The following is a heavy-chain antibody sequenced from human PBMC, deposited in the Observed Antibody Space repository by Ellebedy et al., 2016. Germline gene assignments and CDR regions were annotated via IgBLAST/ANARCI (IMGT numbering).Heavy chain of an antibody. CDR1: GFTFSSYV. V-gene: IGHV3-30*18. D-gene: IGHD2-8*01. CDR3: AKKHGVRFGSKYYFDY. CDR2: ISYDGNNK. J-gene: IGHJ4*02. Sequence: GGSLRLSCAASGFTFSSYVMHWVRQAPGQGLEWVAVISYDGNNKYYADSMKGRFTISRDNSKNTLYLQMNSLRAEDTAVYYCAKKHGVRFGSKYYFDYWGQGILVTVSS.